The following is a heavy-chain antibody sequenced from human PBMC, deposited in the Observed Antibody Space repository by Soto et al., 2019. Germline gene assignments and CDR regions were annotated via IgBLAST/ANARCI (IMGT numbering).Heavy chain of an antibody. D-gene: IGHD4-4*01. J-gene: IGHJ6*02. CDR2: IKQDGSEK. CDR3: ARDLGYSTFYYYYGMDV. Sequence: PVGSVRLSCAASGFTFSSYWMSWVRQAPGKGLEWVANIKQDGSEKHYVDSVKGRFTISRDNAKNSLYLQMNSLRAEDTAVYYCARDLGYSTFYYYYGMDVWGQGTTVTVSS. CDR1: GFTFSSYW. V-gene: IGHV3-7*03.